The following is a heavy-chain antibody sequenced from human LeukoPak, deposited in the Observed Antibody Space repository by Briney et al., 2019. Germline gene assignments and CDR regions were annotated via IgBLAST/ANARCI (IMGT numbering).Heavy chain of an antibody. J-gene: IGHJ4*02. CDR1: GYTFTGYY. Sequence: ASVKVSCKASGYTFTGYYMLWVRQAPGQGLEWMGWINPNSGGTNYAQKFQGRVTMTRDTSISTAYMELSRLRSDDTAVYYCARDRDSYGFVDYWGQGTLVTVSS. CDR3: ARDRDSYGFVDY. CDR2: INPNSGGT. V-gene: IGHV1-2*02. D-gene: IGHD5-18*01.